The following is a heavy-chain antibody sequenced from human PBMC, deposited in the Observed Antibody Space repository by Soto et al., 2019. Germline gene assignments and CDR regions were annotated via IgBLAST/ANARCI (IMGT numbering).Heavy chain of an antibody. CDR1: GFTFSNAW. D-gene: IGHD3-10*01. V-gene: IGHV3-15*01. CDR2: IKSKTDGGTT. CDR3: TTDPGVYGSGSYYIQGYYYYMDV. J-gene: IGHJ6*03. Sequence: GGSLRLSCAASGFTFSNAWMSWVRQAPGKGLEWVGRIKSKTDGGTTDYAAPVKGRFTISRDDSKNTLYLQMNSLKTEDTAVYYCTTDPGVYGSGSYYIQGYYYYMDVWGKGTTVTVSS.